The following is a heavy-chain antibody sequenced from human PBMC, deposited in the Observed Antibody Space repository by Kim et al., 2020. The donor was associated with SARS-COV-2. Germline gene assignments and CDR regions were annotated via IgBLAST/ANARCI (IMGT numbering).Heavy chain of an antibody. V-gene: IGHV3-23*01. J-gene: IGHJ2*01. D-gene: IGHD6-13*01. CDR1: GFTFSSCA. CDR2: VGASGANI. Sequence: GGSLRLSCAASGFTFSSCAMSWVRQAPGKGLEWVSVVGASGANIYYADSVKGRFTISRDNSKSTLYLQMNTLSVDDTAVYYCAKARGVFAAAGTRYFDL. CDR3: AKARGVFAAAGTRYFDL.